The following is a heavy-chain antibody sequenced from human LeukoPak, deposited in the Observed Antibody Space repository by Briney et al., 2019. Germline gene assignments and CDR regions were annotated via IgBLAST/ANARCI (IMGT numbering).Heavy chain of an antibody. V-gene: IGHV3-21*01. J-gene: IGHJ4*02. Sequence: GGSLRLSCAASGFAFSSYSMSWVRQAPGKGLEWVSSINVSPAYISYADSVKGRFTISRDNAKNTLYLQMNSLRAEDTAVYYCASQRPSIISGFDYWGQGTLVTVSS. CDR2: INVSPAYI. D-gene: IGHD3-16*01. CDR3: ASQRPSIISGFDY. CDR1: GFAFSSYS.